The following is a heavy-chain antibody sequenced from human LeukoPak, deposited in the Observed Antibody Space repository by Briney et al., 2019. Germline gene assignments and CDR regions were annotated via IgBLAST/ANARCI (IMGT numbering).Heavy chain of an antibody. CDR3: ARGRDSSSWYLDYYYYMDV. J-gene: IGHJ6*03. D-gene: IGHD6-13*01. CDR2: IIPIFGTA. CDR1: GGTFSSYA. Sequence: SVKVSCKASGGTFSSYAISWVRQAPGQGLEWMGGIIPIFGTANYAQKFQGRVTITADESTSTAYMELSSLSSEDTAVYYCARGRDSSSWYLDYYYYMDVWGKGTTVTISS. V-gene: IGHV1-69*13.